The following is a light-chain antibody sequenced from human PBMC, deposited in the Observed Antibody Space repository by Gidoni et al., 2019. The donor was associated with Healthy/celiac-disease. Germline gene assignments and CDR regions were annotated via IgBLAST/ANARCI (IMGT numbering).Light chain of an antibody. CDR3: QQRSNWPPT. V-gene: IGKV3-11*01. Sequence: PATLSLSPGERATLSCRASQSVSSYLAWYQQKPGQAPRLLIYDASNRATGIPARFSGSGSGTDFTLTISSLEPEDFAVYYCQQRSNWPPTFGQGTKVEIK. CDR2: DAS. CDR1: QSVSSY. J-gene: IGKJ1*01.